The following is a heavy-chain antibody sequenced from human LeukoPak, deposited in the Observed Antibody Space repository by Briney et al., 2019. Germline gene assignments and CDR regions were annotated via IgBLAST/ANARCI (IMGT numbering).Heavy chain of an antibody. CDR1: GGSFSGYY. Sequence: SETLSLTCAVYGGSFSGYYWSWIRQPPGKGLEWIGEINHSGSTNYNPSLKSRVTISVDTSKNQFSLKLSSVTAADTAVYYCARLGCSGGSCRYYYYYYMDVWGKGTTVTISS. CDR3: ARLGCSGGSCRYYYYYYMDV. J-gene: IGHJ6*03. D-gene: IGHD2-15*01. V-gene: IGHV4-34*01. CDR2: INHSGST.